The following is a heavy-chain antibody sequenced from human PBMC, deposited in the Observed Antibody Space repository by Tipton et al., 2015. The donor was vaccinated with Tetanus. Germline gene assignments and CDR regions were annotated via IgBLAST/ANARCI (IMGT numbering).Heavy chain of an antibody. CDR1: GYTFTSYY. CDR2: INPSGAST. J-gene: IGHJ6*02. V-gene: IGHV1-46*01. D-gene: IGHD2-15*01. CDR3: ARGAFLDFGVSGNWVQAATIFSGLDV. Sequence: QVQLVQSGAEVKKPGASVKVSCQTSGYTFTSYYLHWVRQARGHGPEWMGVINPSGASTTYAQNFQGRVTMTTDTSTTTIHMELSSLRSEDTAVYYCARGAFLDFGVSGNWVQAATIFSGLDVWGQGTTVTVSS.